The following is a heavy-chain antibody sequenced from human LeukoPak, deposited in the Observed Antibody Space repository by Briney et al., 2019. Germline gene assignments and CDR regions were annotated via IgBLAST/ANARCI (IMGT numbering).Heavy chain of an antibody. CDR1: GFTFSSYA. J-gene: IGHJ4*02. CDR3: ARGAVIVVVNYYFDY. Sequence: GSLRLSCAASGFTFSSYAMHWVRQAPGKGLENVSAISSNGGSTYYANSVKGRFTISRDNSKNTLYLQMGSLRAEDMAVYYCARGAVIVVVNYYFDYWGQGTLVTVSS. CDR2: ISSNGGST. D-gene: IGHD3-22*01. V-gene: IGHV3-64*01.